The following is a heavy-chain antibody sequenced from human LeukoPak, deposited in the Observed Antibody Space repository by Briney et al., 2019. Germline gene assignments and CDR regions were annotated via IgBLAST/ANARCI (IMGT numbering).Heavy chain of an antibody. CDR2: LHGGGST. V-gene: IGHV3-53*01. Sequence: PGGSLRLSCAASGFTVSSNYMSWVRQAPGKGLEWVSVLHGGGSTYYADSVKGRFTISRDNSKNTLYLQMNSLRAEDTAVYYCARSPSGEPTNWGQGTLVTVSS. J-gene: IGHJ4*02. CDR3: ARSPSGEPTN. CDR1: GFTVSSNY. D-gene: IGHD3-16*01.